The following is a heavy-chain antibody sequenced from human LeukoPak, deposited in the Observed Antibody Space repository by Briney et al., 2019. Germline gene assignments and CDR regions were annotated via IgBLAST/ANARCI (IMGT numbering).Heavy chain of an antibody. CDR3: ARGWIQLWSTDFDY. D-gene: IGHD5-18*01. Sequence: SETLSLTCTVSGYSISSGYYWGWIRQPPGKGLEWIGSIYHSGSTYYNPSLKSRVTISVDTSKNQFSLKLSSVTAADTAVYYCARGWIQLWSTDFDYWGQGTLVTVSS. CDR2: IYHSGST. J-gene: IGHJ4*02. CDR1: GYSISSGYY. V-gene: IGHV4-38-2*02.